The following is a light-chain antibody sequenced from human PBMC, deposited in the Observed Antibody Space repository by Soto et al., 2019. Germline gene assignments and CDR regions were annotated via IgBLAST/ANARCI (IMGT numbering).Light chain of an antibody. CDR1: SSYVGGSNF. CDR2: DVA. J-gene: IGLJ1*01. V-gene: IGLV2-14*03. Sequence: QSVLTEPAYVSDSPGQSITISCTGTSSYVGGSNFVSWYQQHPGKPPKLIIYDVANRPSGVSNRFSGSKSGSTASLIISRLQTEDEADYYCVSYTSSTTYVFGTGTKVTV. CDR3: VSYTSSTTYV.